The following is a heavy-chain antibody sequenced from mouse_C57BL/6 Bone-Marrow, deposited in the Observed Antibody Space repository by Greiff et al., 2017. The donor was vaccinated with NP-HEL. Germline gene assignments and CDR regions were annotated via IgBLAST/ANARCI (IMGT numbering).Heavy chain of an antibody. J-gene: IGHJ2*01. D-gene: IGHD1-2*01. Sequence: VKLQEPGAELVKPGASVKMSCKASGYTFTSYWITWVKQRPGQGLEWIGDIYPGSGSTNYNEKFKSKATLTVDTSSSTAYMQLSSLTSEDSAVYYCARGRLPYFWGQGTTLTVSS. V-gene: IGHV1-55*01. CDR1: GYTFTSYW. CDR2: IYPGSGST. CDR3: ARGRLPYF.